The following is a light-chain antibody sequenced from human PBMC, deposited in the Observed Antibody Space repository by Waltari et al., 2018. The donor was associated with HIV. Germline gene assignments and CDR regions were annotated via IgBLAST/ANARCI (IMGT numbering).Light chain of an antibody. CDR3: AAWDDSLNGVV. Sequence: QSVLTQPPSASGTPGQGVTISCSGSSSNIGSNTVSWYRQLPGTAPKLRMYNNKQRPSGVPDRFSGSKSGTSASLAISGLQSEDEANYYCAAWDDSLNGVVFGGGTKLTVL. CDR2: NNK. J-gene: IGLJ2*01. V-gene: IGLV1-44*01. CDR1: SSNIGSNT.